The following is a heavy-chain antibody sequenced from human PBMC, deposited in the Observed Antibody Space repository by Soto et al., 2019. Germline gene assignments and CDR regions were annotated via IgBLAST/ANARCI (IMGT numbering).Heavy chain of an antibody. CDR3: ARVDRHPIVVVPAAHYYYYGMDV. Sequence: GASVKVSCKASGGTFSSYAISWVRQAPGQGLEWMGGIIPIFGTANYAQKFQGRVTITADESTSTAYMELSSLRSEDTAVYYCARVDRHPIVVVPAAHYYYYGMDVWGKGTTVTVSS. D-gene: IGHD2-2*01. CDR1: GGTFSSYA. CDR2: IIPIFGTA. V-gene: IGHV1-69*13. J-gene: IGHJ6*04.